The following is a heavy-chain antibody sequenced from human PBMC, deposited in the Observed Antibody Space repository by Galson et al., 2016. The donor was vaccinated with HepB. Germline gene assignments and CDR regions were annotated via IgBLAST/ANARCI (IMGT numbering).Heavy chain of an antibody. CDR2: IYSGCST. J-gene: IGHJ4*02. CDR3: ARVQTFYDYTWGTSRPRYFDY. D-gene: IGHD3-16*02. Sequence: SLRLSCAASGFDFNDSSMHWVRKAPGQGLDWVSLIYSGCSTYYADSVRGRFTLSRDISNSTLFLEMLNLRAEDTAVYYCARVQTFYDYTWGTSRPRYFDYWGQGTLVTVSS. V-gene: IGHV3-53*01. CDR1: GFDFNDSS.